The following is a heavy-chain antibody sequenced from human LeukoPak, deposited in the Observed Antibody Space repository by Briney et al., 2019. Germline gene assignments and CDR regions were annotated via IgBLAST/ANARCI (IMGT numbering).Heavy chain of an antibody. V-gene: IGHV1-2*02. D-gene: IGHD2-2*01. CDR3: ARGRGSTSSNFDQ. CDR2: INPNSGGT. J-gene: IGHJ4*02. CDR1: GYTFTGHY. Sequence: GASVKVSCKASGYTFTGHYMHWVRQAPGHGLEWMGWINPNSGGTNYAQKFQGRVTMTRDTSISTAYMELSRLTSDDTAVYYCARGRGSTSSNFDQWGQRTLVTVSS.